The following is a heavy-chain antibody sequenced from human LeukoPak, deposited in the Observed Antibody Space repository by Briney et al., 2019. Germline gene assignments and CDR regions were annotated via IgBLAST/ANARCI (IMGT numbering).Heavy chain of an antibody. CDR1: GFTFSSYW. V-gene: IGHV3-74*01. CDR2: INTDGSST. D-gene: IGHD3-16*01. CDR3: ARWGRYGAGDY. Sequence: GGSLRLSCAASGFTFSSYWMHWVRQAPGKGLVWVSHINTDGSSTTYADSVKGRFTISRDNAKNTLYLRMNSLRAEDTAVYYCARWGRYGAGDYWGQGTLVTVSS. J-gene: IGHJ4*02.